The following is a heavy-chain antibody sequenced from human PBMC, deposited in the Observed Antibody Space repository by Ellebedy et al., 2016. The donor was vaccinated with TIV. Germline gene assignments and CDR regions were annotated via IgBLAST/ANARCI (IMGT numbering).Heavy chain of an antibody. CDR3: ARDSKKGWAFDI. V-gene: IGHV4-59*12. Sequence: MPSETLSLTCTFSGGSISSYYWSRIRQPPGKGLEYIGFVHYTGITNYNPSLRIRVTLSVDSFKNQFSLKLDSVTAADTAVYYCARDSKKGWAFDIWGQGTMVTVSS. CDR2: VHYTGIT. J-gene: IGHJ3*02. CDR1: GGSISSYY.